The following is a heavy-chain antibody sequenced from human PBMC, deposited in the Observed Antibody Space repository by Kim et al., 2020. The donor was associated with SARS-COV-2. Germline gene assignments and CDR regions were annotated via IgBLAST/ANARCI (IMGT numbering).Heavy chain of an antibody. CDR2: INPSGGST. V-gene: IGHV1-46*01. Sequence: ASVKVSCKASGYTFTSYYMHWVRQAPGQGLEWMGIINPSGGSTSYAQKFQGRVTMTRDTSTSTVYMELSSLRSEDTAVYYCASRDIGAGDSGYSGYDLGYYYYMDVWGKGTTVTVSS. CDR3: ASRDIGAGDSGYSGYDLGYYYYMDV. CDR1: GYTFTSYY. J-gene: IGHJ6*03. D-gene: IGHD5-12*01.